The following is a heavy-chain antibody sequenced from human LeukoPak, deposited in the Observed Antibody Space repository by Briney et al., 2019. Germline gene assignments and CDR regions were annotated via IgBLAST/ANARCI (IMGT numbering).Heavy chain of an antibody. V-gene: IGHV4-59*08. CDR3: ARLLHGGDAFDI. J-gene: IGHJ3*02. Sequence: SETLSLTCTVSGDSISTYYWSWVRQPPGKGLEWIGYIYYSGSTNYNPSLKSRVTISVDTSKNQFSLKLSSVTAPDTAVYYCARLLHGGDAFDIWGQGTMVTVSS. CDR2: IYYSGST. CDR1: GDSISTYY. D-gene: IGHD3-16*01.